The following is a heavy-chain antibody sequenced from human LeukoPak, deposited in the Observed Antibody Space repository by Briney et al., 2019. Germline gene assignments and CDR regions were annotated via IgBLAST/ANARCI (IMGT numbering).Heavy chain of an antibody. D-gene: IGHD2-15*01. CDR2: IIPILGIA. CDR3: ARVAGVEVAPATSY. Sequence: ASVKVSCKASGGAFSSYAISWVRQAPGQGLEWMGRIIPILGIANYAQKFQGRVTITADKSTSTAYMELSSLRSEDTAVYYCARVAGVEVAPATSYWGQGTLVTVSS. J-gene: IGHJ4*02. CDR1: GGAFSSYA. V-gene: IGHV1-69*04.